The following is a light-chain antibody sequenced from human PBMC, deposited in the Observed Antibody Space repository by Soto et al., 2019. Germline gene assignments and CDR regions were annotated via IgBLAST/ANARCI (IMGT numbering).Light chain of an antibody. V-gene: IGKV1-39*01. J-gene: IGKJ1*01. CDR2: GAS. CDR1: QSIDNY. CDR3: QQSDRTPPT. Sequence: DIQMTQSPSSMSASVGDRATLTCRASQSIDNYLHWYQQKPGKAPKLLINGASSLQSGVPSRFSGSGSGTDFTLTISSLQPEDFATYYCQQSDRTPPTFGQGTKVGIK.